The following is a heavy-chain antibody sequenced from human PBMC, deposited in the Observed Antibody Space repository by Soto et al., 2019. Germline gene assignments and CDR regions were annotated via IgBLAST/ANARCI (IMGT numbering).Heavy chain of an antibody. Sequence: SETLSLTCAVYGGSFSGYYWSWIRQPPGKGLEWIGEINHSGSTNYNPSLKSRVTISVDTSKNQFSLKLSSVTAADTAVYYCAIGYDFWSGYGMDVWGQGTTVTVS. D-gene: IGHD3-3*01. CDR2: INHSGST. J-gene: IGHJ6*02. CDR3: AIGYDFWSGYGMDV. V-gene: IGHV4-34*01. CDR1: GGSFSGYY.